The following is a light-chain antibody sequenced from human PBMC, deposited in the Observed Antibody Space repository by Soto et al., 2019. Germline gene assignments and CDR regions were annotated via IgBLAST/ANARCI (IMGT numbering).Light chain of an antibody. CDR2: MAS. J-gene: IGKJ1*01. CDR1: QSVSTW. Sequence: DIQMTQSPSTLSASVGDRVTITCRASQSVSTWLAWYQQKPGKAPQFLISMASTLGSWVPSRFSGSGSGTEFTLTISSLQPDDFATYYCQQYNSHSPWTFGQGTKVDIK. CDR3: QQYNSHSPWT. V-gene: IGKV1-5*03.